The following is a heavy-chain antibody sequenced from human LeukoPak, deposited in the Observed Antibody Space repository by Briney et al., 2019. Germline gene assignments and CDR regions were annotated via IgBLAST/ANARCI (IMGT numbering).Heavy chain of an antibody. CDR3: ARWLELMRNFDW. CDR1: GFTFSDYW. J-gene: IGHJ4*02. Sequence: GGSLRLSCVASGFTFSDYWMSWVRQAPGKGLEWVANIKQDGSEKDYVDAVKGRFTISRDNAKNSLYLQMNSLRAEDTAVYYCARWLELMRNFDWWGQGTLVTVSS. CDR2: IKQDGSEK. V-gene: IGHV3-7*01. D-gene: IGHD5-24*01.